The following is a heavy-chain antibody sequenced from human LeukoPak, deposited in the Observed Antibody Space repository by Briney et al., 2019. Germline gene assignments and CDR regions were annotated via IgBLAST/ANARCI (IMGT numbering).Heavy chain of an antibody. J-gene: IGHJ5*02. CDR2: INIGGTNT. CDR3: ATDGAGFDP. CDR1: GFTFSDYY. Sequence: GGSLRLSCAASGFTFSDYYMSWIRQAPGKGLKWLSYINIGGTNTHYTDSVKGRFTISRDNAKKSLYLQMNNLRAEDTAIYYCATDGAGFDPWGQGVLVTVSS. V-gene: IGHV3-11*01.